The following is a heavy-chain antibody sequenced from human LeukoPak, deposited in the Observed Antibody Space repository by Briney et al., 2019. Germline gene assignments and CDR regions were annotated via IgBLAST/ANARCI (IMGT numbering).Heavy chain of an antibody. V-gene: IGHV3-23*01. J-gene: IGHJ3*02. CDR3: AKDRDPKQWLPFDAFDI. D-gene: IGHD6-19*01. CDR1: GFTLTNYV. CDR2: ISGSGGST. Sequence: GGSLRVSCAASGFTLTNYVMTWVRQAPGKGLEWVSAISGSGGSTYYADSVKGRFTISRDNSKNTLYLQMNSLRAEDTAVYYCAKDRDPKQWLPFDAFDIWGQGTMVTVSS.